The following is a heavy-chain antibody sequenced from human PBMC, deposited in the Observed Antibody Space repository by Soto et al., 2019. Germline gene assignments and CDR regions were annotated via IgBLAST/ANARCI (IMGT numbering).Heavy chain of an antibody. V-gene: IGHV1-46*01. CDR3: VREIPRRADILYYYGMDV. CDR1: GYTFTSYY. Sequence: ASVKVSCKASGYTFTSYYMHWVRQAPGQGLEWMGIINPSGGSTSYAQKFQGRVTMTRDTSTSTVYMELSSLRSEDTAVYYCVREIPRRADILYYYGMDVWGQGTTVTVSS. D-gene: IGHD2-15*01. CDR2: INPSGGST. J-gene: IGHJ6*02.